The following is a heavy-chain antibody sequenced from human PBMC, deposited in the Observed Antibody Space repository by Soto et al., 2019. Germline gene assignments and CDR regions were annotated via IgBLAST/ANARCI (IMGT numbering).Heavy chain of an antibody. V-gene: IGHV3-30*18. Sequence: VQLVESGGGVVQPGRSLRLSCAASGFTFSDYAMHWVRQAPGKGLEWVAVVSHDGRNTHYADSVKGRFTISRDSSKKTVSLEMTSLRAGDTAVYYCAKGGRQWLVTSVFNYWGQGALVTVSS. CDR2: VSHDGRNT. CDR3: AKGGRQWLVTSVFNY. J-gene: IGHJ4*02. D-gene: IGHD6-19*01. CDR1: GFTFSDYA.